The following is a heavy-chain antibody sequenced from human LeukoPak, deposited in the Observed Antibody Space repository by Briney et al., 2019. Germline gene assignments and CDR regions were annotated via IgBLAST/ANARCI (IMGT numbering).Heavy chain of an antibody. CDR2: IKSKTDGGTT. CDR3: TTEGPFRSYPVVRPPYYFDY. J-gene: IGHJ4*02. D-gene: IGHD3-16*02. CDR1: GFTFSNAW. Sequence: GGSLRLSCAASGFTFSNAWMSWVRQAPGKGLEWVGRIKSKTDGGTTDYAATVKGRFTISRDDSKNTLYLQMNSLKTEDTAVYYCTTEGPFRSYPVVRPPYYFDYWGQGTLVTVSS. V-gene: IGHV3-15*01.